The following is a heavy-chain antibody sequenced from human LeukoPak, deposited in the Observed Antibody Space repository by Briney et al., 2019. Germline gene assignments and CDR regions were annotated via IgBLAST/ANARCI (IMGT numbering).Heavy chain of an antibody. CDR3: AGSSSTARTYFDY. CDR1: GFTFSTST. Sequence: GGSLRLSCATSGFTFSTSTMRWVRQAPGKGLEGVAFITYDGSNTYYRDSVEGRFTISRDDSKNTVYLQMNSLRAEDTAVYYCAGSSSTARTYFDYWGQGILVTVSS. J-gene: IGHJ4*02. V-gene: IGHV3-30*04. D-gene: IGHD5-18*01. CDR2: ITYDGSNT.